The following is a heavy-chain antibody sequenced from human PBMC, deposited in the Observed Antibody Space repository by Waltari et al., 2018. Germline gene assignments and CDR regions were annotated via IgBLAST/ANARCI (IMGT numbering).Heavy chain of an antibody. Sequence: EVQLVESGGGLVKPGGSLRLSCAASGFTFSSYSMNWVRQAPGKGLEWVSSISSSSSYIYYADSVKGRFTISRDNAKNSLYLKMNSLRAEDTAVYYCAREKGGIVVVIEYYFDYWGQGTLVTVSS. D-gene: IGHD3-22*01. V-gene: IGHV3-21*01. CDR2: ISSSSSYI. J-gene: IGHJ4*02. CDR1: GFTFSSYS. CDR3: AREKGGIVVVIEYYFDY.